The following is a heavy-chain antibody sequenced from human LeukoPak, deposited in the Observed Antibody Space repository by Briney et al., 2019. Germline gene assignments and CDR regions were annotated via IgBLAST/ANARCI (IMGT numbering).Heavy chain of an antibody. CDR1: GFTVSSNF. V-gene: IGHV3-53*01. D-gene: IGHD2-15*01. CDR3: AREADCSGGNCCRGAFDI. Sequence: GGSLRLSCAASGFTVSSNFMSWVRQAPGKGLEWVSVTYSGGSTYYADSVKGRFTISRDNSKNTLYLQMNSLRDEDTAVYYCAREADCSGGNCCRGAFDIWGQGTMITVSS. CDR2: TYSGGST. J-gene: IGHJ3*02.